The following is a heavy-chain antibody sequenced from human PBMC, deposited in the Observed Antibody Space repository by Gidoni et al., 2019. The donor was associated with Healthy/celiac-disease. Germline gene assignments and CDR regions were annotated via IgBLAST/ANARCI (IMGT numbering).Heavy chain of an antibody. CDR2: INHSGST. V-gene: IGHV4-34*01. J-gene: IGHJ4*02. Sequence: QVQLQQWGAGLLKPSETLSLTCAVYGGSFSGYYWSWIRQPPGKGLEWIGEINHSGSTNYNPSLKSRVTISVDTSKNQFSLKLSSVTAADTAVYYCARVGPRIVVVRMHYFDYWGQGTLVTVSS. D-gene: IGHD2-21*01. CDR3: ARVGPRIVVVRMHYFDY. CDR1: GGSFSGYY.